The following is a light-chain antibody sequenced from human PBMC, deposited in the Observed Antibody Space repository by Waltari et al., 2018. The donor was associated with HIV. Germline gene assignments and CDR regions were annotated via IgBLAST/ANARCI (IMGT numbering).Light chain of an antibody. CDR1: QSLVYTDGNTY. J-gene: IGKJ2*01. Sequence: VVMTQSPLSLPVTLGQPASISCRSSQSLVYTDGNTYLRVFQEMPGQSLGRLIYKVSNRDSGVPDRFSCSGSGTDFTLNISRVEAEAVGVYCCMEGTYWPYILGHGTTLAI. V-gene: IGKV2-30*01. CDR2: KVS. CDR3: MEGTYWPYI.